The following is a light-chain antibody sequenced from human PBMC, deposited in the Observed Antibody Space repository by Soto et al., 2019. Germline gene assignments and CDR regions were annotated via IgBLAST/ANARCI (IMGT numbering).Light chain of an antibody. Sequence: EIVLTQSPATLSLSPGERATLSCRASQSVSSYLAWYQQKPGQAPRLLIYDASNRATGIPARFSGSGSGTDFTLTISSLEPEDLAVYYCQQLSNWPRLTFGGGTKVEIK. CDR3: QQLSNWPRLT. V-gene: IGKV3-11*01. CDR1: QSVSSY. J-gene: IGKJ4*01. CDR2: DAS.